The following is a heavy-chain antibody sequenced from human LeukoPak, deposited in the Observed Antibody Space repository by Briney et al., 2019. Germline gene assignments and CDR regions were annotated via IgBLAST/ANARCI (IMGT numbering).Heavy chain of an antibody. CDR1: GYTFTDYY. J-gene: IGHJ4*02. V-gene: IGHV1-18*04. CDR2: ISAYNGNT. D-gene: IGHD2-8*01. Sequence: ASVKVSCKASGYTFTDYYMHWVRQAPGQGLEWMGWISAYNGNTNYAQKLQGRVTMTTDTSTSTAYMELRSLRSDDTAVYYCARRPNGDYWGQGTLVTVSS. CDR3: ARRPNGDY.